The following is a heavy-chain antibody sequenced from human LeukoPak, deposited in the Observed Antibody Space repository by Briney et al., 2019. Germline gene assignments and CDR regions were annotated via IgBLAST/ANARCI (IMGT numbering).Heavy chain of an antibody. V-gene: IGHV4-59*01. CDR3: ARVVLGYGDPLFDY. D-gene: IGHD4-17*01. Sequence: VKPSETLSLTCTVSGGSISSYYWSWIRQPPGKGLEWIGYIYYSGSTNYNPSLKSRVTISVDTSKNQFSLKLSSVTAADTAVYYCARVVLGYGDPLFDYWGQGTLVTVSS. CDR2: IYYSGST. CDR1: GGSISSYY. J-gene: IGHJ4*02.